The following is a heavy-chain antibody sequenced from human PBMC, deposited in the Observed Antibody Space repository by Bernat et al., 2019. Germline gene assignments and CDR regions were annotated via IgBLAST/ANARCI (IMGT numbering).Heavy chain of an antibody. CDR1: GFTFSSYA. Sequence: EVQLVESGGGLVQPGGSLRLSCAASGFTFSSYAMNWVRQAPGKGLEWVSAISGSGGSTYYADSVKGRFTISRDNSKNTLYLQMNSLRAEDTAVYYCAKVDIVLVVYAPGSFDAFDIWGQGTMVTVSS. CDR2: ISGSGGST. CDR3: AKVDIVLVVYAPGSFDAFDI. D-gene: IGHD2-8*02. J-gene: IGHJ3*02. V-gene: IGHV3-23*04.